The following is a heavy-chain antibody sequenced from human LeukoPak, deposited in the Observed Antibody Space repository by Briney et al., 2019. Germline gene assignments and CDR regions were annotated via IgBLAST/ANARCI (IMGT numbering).Heavy chain of an antibody. CDR1: GFTFSSYW. Sequence: GGSLRLSCAASGFTFSSYWMHWVRQAPGKGLVWVSRINSDGSSTSYADSVKGRFTISRDNAKNTLYLQMNSLRAEDTAVYYCARGRFGDSSGYYSDAFDIWGQGTMVTVSS. J-gene: IGHJ3*02. CDR2: INSDGSST. CDR3: ARGRFGDSSGYYSDAFDI. D-gene: IGHD3-22*01. V-gene: IGHV3-74*01.